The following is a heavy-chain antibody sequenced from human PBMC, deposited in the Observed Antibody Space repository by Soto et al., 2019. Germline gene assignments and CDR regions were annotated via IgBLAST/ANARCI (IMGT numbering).Heavy chain of an antibody. Sequence: QVQLVESGGGVVQPGGPLRLSCEASGFPFRSFGIHWVRQAPGKGLEWLALIWIDGSNEYYGASVKGRFTRSRDNSKNTVSLQVRNLLPDDTAVYLCAIEQTDSRGYSDSWGQGTLVTVSS. J-gene: IGHJ4*02. D-gene: IGHD3-22*01. V-gene: IGHV3-33*01. CDR1: GFPFRSFG. CDR3: AIEQTDSRGYSDS. CDR2: IWIDGSNE.